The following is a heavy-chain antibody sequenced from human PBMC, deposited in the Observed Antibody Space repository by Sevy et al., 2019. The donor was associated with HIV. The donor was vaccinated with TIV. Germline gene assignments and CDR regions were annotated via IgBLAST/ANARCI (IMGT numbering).Heavy chain of an antibody. J-gene: IGHJ4*02. CDR3: ARGGTIFGLVRHYFDY. CDR2: IYSDGST. V-gene: IGHV3-66*01. CDR1: GFSVNSNY. D-gene: IGHD3-3*01. Sequence: GGSLRLSCAASGFSVNSNYMTRVRQAPRKGLDWVSIIYSDGSTKYADALKGRFTISRDNSKNTMYLQMNSLRVEDTAVYYCARGGTIFGLVRHYFDYWGQGTLVTVSS.